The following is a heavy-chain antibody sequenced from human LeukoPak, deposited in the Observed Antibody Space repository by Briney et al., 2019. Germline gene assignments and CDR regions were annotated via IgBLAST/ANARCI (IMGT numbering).Heavy chain of an antibody. J-gene: IGHJ6*02. D-gene: IGHD2-2*01. CDR1: GGTFSSYA. CDR2: IIPIFGTA. V-gene: IGHV1-69*13. CDR3: ASVVPAAPNYYYYGMDV. Sequence: ASVKVSCKASGGTFSSYAISWVRQAPGQGLEWMGGIIPIFGTANYAQKFQGRVTITADESTSTAYMELSSLRSEDTAVYYCASVVPAAPNYYYYGMDVWGQGTTVTASS.